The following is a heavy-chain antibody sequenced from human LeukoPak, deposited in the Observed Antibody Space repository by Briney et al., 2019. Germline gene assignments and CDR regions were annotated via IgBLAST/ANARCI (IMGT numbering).Heavy chain of an antibody. CDR2: ITGSGGST. Sequence: GGSLRLSCAASGFTFSSYAMSWVRQAPGKGLEWVSAITGSGGSTYYADSVKGRFTISRDNSKNTLYVQMNSLRAEDTAVYYCATERNWVFDYWGQETLVTVSS. D-gene: IGHD7-27*01. J-gene: IGHJ4*02. V-gene: IGHV3-23*01. CDR1: GFTFSSYA. CDR3: ATERNWVFDY.